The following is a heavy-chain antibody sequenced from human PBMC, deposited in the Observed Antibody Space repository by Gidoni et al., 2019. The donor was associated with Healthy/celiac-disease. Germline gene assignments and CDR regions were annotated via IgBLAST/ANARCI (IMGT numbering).Heavy chain of an antibody. Sequence: QLQLQESGPGLVKPSETLSLTCTVSGGSISSSSYYWGWIRQPPGKGLEWIGSIYYSGSTYYTPSLKSRVPISVDTSKNQFSLKLSSVTAADTAVYYCARHSGSDYHIDYWGQGTLVTVSS. CDR2: IYYSGST. CDR1: GGSISSSSYY. D-gene: IGHD1-26*01. CDR3: ARHSGSDYHIDY. J-gene: IGHJ4*02. V-gene: IGHV4-39*01.